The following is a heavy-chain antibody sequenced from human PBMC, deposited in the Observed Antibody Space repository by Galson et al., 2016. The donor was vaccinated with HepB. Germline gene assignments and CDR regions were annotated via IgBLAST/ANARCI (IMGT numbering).Heavy chain of an antibody. CDR3: AHRRTSADYGSGKDHYFDY. Sequence: PALVKPTQTLTLTCTFSGFSLKTSGMRVSWIRQPPGKALERLARIDWDDDKFYSTSLKTRLSITKDTSKNQVVLTLTNMDPVDTATYYCAHRRTSADYGSGKDHYFDYWGQGTLVTVSS. CDR2: IDWDDDK. CDR1: GFSLKTSGMR. D-gene: IGHD3-10*01. V-gene: IGHV2-70*12. J-gene: IGHJ4*02.